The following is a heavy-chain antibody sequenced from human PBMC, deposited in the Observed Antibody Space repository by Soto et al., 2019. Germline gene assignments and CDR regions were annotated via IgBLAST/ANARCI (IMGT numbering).Heavy chain of an antibody. D-gene: IGHD4-17*01. CDR3: ARAVYGATGSYYMDV. J-gene: IGHJ6*03. CDR1: GFTFSSYG. V-gene: IGHV3-33*01. Sequence: QVQLVESGGGVVQPGRSLRLSCAASGFTFSSYGMHWVRQAPGKGLEWVAVIWYDGSNKYYADSVKGRFTISRDNSKNTLYLQMNSLRAEDTAVYYCARAVYGATGSYYMDVWGKGTTVTVSS. CDR2: IWYDGSNK.